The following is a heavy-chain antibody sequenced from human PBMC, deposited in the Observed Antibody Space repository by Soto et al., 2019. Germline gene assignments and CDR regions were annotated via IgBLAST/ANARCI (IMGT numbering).Heavy chain of an antibody. D-gene: IGHD5-18*01. J-gene: IGHJ6*02. CDR2: IIPIFGTA. CDR1: GGTFSSYA. V-gene: IGHV1-69*13. CDR3: AREGIQLWLRYNYYGMDV. Sequence: SVKVSCKASGGTFSSYAISWVRQAPGQGLEWMGGIIPIFGTANYAQKFQGRVTITADESTSTAYMELSSLRSEDTAVYYCAREGIQLWLRYNYYGMDVWGQGTTVTVYS.